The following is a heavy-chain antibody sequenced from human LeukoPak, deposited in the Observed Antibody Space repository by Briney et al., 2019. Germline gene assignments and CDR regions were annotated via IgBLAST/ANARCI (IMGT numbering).Heavy chain of an antibody. J-gene: IGHJ3*02. Sequence: GGSLRLSCAASGFTFSSYSMNWVRQAPGKGLEWVSSISSSSSYIYYADSVKGRFTISRDNSKNTLYLQMNSLRAEDTAVYYCARGSSLGYYDSSGYPIDAFDIWGQGTMVTVSS. CDR1: GFTFSSYS. D-gene: IGHD3-22*01. CDR2: ISSSSSYI. V-gene: IGHV3-21*01. CDR3: ARGSSLGYYDSSGYPIDAFDI.